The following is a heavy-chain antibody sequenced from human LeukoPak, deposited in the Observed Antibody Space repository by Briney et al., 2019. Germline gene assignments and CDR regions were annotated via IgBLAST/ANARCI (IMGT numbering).Heavy chain of an antibody. Sequence: SETLSLTCAVYGASFSGYYWSSIRQPPGKGLEWIGEINHSGSTNYNPSLKSRVTISVDTSKNQFSLKLSSVTAADTAVYYCARVELDIVVVPAAITFDYWGQGTLVTVSS. CDR1: GASFSGYY. CDR2: INHSGST. CDR3: ARVELDIVVVPAAITFDY. D-gene: IGHD2-2*02. J-gene: IGHJ4*02. V-gene: IGHV4-34*01.